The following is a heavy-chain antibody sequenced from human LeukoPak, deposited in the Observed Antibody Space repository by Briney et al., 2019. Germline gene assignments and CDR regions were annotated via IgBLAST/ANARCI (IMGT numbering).Heavy chain of an antibody. V-gene: IGHV1-2*02. CDR2: ISAYNGGT. CDR1: GYTFTSYY. CDR3: ASLDKGNDVVFDY. D-gene: IGHD1-1*01. J-gene: IGHJ4*02. Sequence: ASVKVSCKASGYTFTSYYMHWVRQAPGQGLEWMGWISAYNGGTNYAQKFQGRVTMTRDTSISTAYMELSRLRSDDTAVYYCASLDKGNDVVFDYWGQGTLVTISS.